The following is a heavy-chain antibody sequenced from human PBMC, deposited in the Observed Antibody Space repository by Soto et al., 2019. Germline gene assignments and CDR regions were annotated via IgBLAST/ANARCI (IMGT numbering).Heavy chain of an antibody. CDR2: ISFDGGKK. Sequence: GGSLRLSCAASGFTFSSYAMHWVRQAPGNGLEWVATISFDGGKKHFADSVKGRFTITRDNSKNTLDLYMNSLRPDDTALYYCARDRYGAGSHPDYWGQGALVTVSS. J-gene: IGHJ4*02. CDR3: ARDRYGAGSHPDY. D-gene: IGHD3-10*01. V-gene: IGHV3-30*03. CDR1: GFTFSSYA.